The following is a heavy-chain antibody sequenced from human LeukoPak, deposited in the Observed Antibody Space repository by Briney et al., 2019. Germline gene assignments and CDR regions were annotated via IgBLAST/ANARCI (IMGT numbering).Heavy chain of an antibody. CDR2: NYYSGST. V-gene: IGHV4-59*01. J-gene: IGHJ6*02. CDR1: GGSISSYY. Sequence: SETLSLTCTVSGGSISSYYWSWIRHPPGKGLEWIGCNYYSGSTNYNPSLKSRVTISVDTSKNQFSLKLSSVTAADTAVYYCARVDGYYDSSGYYFHYYGMDVWGQGTTVTVSS. CDR3: ARVDGYYDSSGYYFHYYGMDV. D-gene: IGHD3-22*01.